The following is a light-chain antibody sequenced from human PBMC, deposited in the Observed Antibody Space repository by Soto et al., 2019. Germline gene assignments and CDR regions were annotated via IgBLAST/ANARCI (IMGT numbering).Light chain of an antibody. CDR2: GAS. J-gene: IGKJ1*01. CDR3: HQYDSSPRT. V-gene: IGKV3-20*01. Sequence: EIVLTQSPGTLSLSPGDRATLSCRASQSVGSNCLAWYQQKSGQSPRLLIYGASFRASGIPDRFSGSGSGKDFTLTIRRLEPEDFAMYFFHQYDSSPRTFGQGTKVEIK. CDR1: QSVGSNC.